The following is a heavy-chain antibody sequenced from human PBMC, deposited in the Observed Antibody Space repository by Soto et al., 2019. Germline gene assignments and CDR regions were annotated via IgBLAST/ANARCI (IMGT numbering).Heavy chain of an antibody. Sequence: ASVKVSCKVSGHTLTDLSIHWVRQAPGKGLEWMGGYNPEEDETICALKFQGRVTMTEDTSTETAYMELNSLTSQDTALYYCASAKEGGDFFDHVAFDCWGQGTLVTVSS. J-gene: IGHJ4*02. CDR2: YNPEEDET. V-gene: IGHV1-24*01. CDR1: GHTLTDLS. D-gene: IGHD2-21*01. CDR3: ASAKEGGDFFDHVAFDC.